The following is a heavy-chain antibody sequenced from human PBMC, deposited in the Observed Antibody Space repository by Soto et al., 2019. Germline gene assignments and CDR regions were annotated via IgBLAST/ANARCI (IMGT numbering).Heavy chain of an antibody. CDR3: AKSVYYYDSSGKK. CDR2: ISGSGGST. CDR1: GFTFSSYA. D-gene: IGHD3-22*01. V-gene: IGHV3-23*01. J-gene: IGHJ4*02. Sequence: GGSLRLSCAASGFTFSSYAMSWVRQAPGKGLEWVSAISGSGGSTYYADSVKGRFTISRDNSKNTLYLQVNSRRAEDTAVYYCAKSVYYYDSSGKKWGQGTLVTVSS.